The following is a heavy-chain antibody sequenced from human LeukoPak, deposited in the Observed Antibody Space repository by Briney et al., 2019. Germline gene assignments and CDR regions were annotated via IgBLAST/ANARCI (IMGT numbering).Heavy chain of an antibody. CDR1: GYTFTGYY. D-gene: IGHD3-10*01. CDR3: ARDREYGSGSYYKGFSWFDP. J-gene: IGHJ5*02. Sequence: ASVKVSCKASGYTFTGYYMHWVRQAPGQGLEWMGIINPSGGSTSYAQKFQGRVTMTRDTSMSTVYMELSSLRSEDTAVYYCARDREYGSGSYYKGFSWFDPWGQGTLVTVSP. CDR2: INPSGGST. V-gene: IGHV1-46*01.